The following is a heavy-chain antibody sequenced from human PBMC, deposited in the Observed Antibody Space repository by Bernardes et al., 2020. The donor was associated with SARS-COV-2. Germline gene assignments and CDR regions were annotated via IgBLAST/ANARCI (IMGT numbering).Heavy chain of an antibody. D-gene: IGHD6-19*01. V-gene: IGHV1-2*02. CDR1: GYTFTDYY. CDR2: ISKNGVT. J-gene: IGHJ4*02. CDR3: ARGWESGWYYIGY. Sequence: ASVKVSCKASGYTFTDYYVHWVRQAPGQGLEWMGCISKNGVTTSAQKSQGMVTMTRDTSSSTTYMVLSTLTSDDTAVYHCARGWESGWYYIGYWGQGTLVTVSS.